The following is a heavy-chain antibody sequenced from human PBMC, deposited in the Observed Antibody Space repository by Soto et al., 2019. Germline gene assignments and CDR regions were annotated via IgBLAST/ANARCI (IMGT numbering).Heavy chain of an antibody. V-gene: IGHV3-30*18. CDR2: ISYDGSNK. CDR3: AKDGHRY. J-gene: IGHJ4*02. CDR1: GFTFSSYG. Sequence: QVQLVESGGGVVQPGRSLRLSCAASGFTFSSYGMHWVRQAPGKGLEWVAVISYDGSNKYYADSVKGRFTISRDNSKNTLYLQMNSLRAEDTDVYYCAKDGHRYLGQGTLVTVSS.